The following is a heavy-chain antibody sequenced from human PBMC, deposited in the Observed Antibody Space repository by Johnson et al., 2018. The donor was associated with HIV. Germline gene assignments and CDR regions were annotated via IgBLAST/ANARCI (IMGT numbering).Heavy chain of an antibody. CDR2: ISGSAGIT. CDR3: AREAGAFDI. Sequence: VQLVESGGGLVQRGGSLRLSCIASGFTFSSYAMSWVRQAPGKGLEWVSAISGSAGITYYADSVEGRFTISRDNSKNTLYLQMNTLRAEDTAVYYWAREAGAFDIWGQGTMVTVSS. V-gene: IGHV3-23*04. CDR1: GFTFSSYA. J-gene: IGHJ3*02.